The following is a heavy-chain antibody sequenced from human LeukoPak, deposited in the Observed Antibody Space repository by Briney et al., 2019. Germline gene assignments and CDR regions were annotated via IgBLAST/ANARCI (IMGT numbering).Heavy chain of an antibody. CDR2: IYTSGST. CDR3: ARDQNSRWIQSPGY. V-gene: IGHV4-4*07. CDR1: GGSISSYY. Sequence: SETLSLTCTVSGGSISSYYWSWIRQPAGKGLEWIGRIYTSGSTNYNPSLKSRVTMSVDTSKNQFSLKLSSVTAADTAVYYCARDQNSRWIQSPGYWGQGTLVTVSS. D-gene: IGHD5-18*01. J-gene: IGHJ4*02.